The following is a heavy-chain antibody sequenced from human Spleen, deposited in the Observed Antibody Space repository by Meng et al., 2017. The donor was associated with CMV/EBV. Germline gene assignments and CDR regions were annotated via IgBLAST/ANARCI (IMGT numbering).Heavy chain of an antibody. D-gene: IGHD1-7*01. J-gene: IGHJ4*02. CDR3: ARDQDGTTID. CDR2: IYYSGST. Sequence: SETLSLTCTVSGGSISSYYWSWIRQPPGKGLEWIGYIYYSGSTNYNPSLKSRVTISVDTSKNQFSLKLSSVTAADTAVYYCARDQDGTTIDWGQGTLVTVSS. CDR1: GGSISSYY. V-gene: IGHV4-59*01.